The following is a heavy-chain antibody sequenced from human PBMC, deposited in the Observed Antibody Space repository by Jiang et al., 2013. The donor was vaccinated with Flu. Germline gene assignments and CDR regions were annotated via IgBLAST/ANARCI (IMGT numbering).Heavy chain of an antibody. Sequence: VQLVESGGGLVQPGGSLRLSCAASGFTFSSYAMSWVRQAPGKGLEWVSAISGSGGTTYYADSVKGRFTISRDNSKNTLYLQMSSLRAEDTALYYCANPIVGGTLEDYWGQGTLVTVSS. CDR3: ANPIVGGTLEDY. CDR2: ISGSGGTT. D-gene: IGHD1-26*01. CDR1: GFTFSSYA. J-gene: IGHJ4*02. V-gene: IGHV3-23*04.